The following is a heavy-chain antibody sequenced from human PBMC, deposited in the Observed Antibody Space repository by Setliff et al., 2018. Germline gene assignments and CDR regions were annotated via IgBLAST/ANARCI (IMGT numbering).Heavy chain of an antibody. Sequence: PGESLTISCAASDFIFNNAWMNWVRQAPGKGLEWVGRIRTKTDGGTADHAAPVKGRFIISRGDSKNLVFLQMNSLKTEDTAVYYCATGLGQYFDYWGQGSLVTVSS. CDR1: DFIFNNAW. CDR2: IRTKTDGGTA. D-gene: IGHD3-9*01. CDR3: ATGLGQYFDY. V-gene: IGHV3-15*07. J-gene: IGHJ4*02.